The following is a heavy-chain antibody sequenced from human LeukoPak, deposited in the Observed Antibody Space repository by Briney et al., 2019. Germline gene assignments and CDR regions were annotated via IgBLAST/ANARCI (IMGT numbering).Heavy chain of an antibody. CDR2: ISGSGGST. J-gene: IGHJ3*02. CDR3: AKVRQQWLVPLDAFDI. V-gene: IGHV3-23*01. Sequence: PGGSLRLSCAASGFTFSSYAMSWVRQAPGKGLEWVSAISGSGGSTYYADSVKGRFTISRDNSKNTLYLQMNSLRAEDTAVYYCAKVRQQWLVPLDAFDIWGQGTMVTVSS. D-gene: IGHD6-19*01. CDR1: GFTFSSYA.